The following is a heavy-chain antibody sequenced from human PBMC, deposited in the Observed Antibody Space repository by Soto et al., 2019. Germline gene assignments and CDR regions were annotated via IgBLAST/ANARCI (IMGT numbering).Heavy chain of an antibody. D-gene: IGHD3-3*01. J-gene: IGHJ5*02. Sequence: ASVKVSCKASGYTFTSYGISWVRQAPGQGLEWMGWISAYNGNTNYAQKLQGRVTMTTDTSKNQFSLKLSSVTAADTAVYYCASSRYYDFWSGDFNWFDPWGQGTLVTVSS. CDR3: ASSRYYDFWSGDFNWFDP. CDR1: GYTFTSYG. V-gene: IGHV1-18*01. CDR2: ISAYNGNT.